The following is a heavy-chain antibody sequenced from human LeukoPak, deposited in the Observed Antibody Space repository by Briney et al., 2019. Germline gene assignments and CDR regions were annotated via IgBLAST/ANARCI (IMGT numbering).Heavy chain of an antibody. CDR1: GFIFGRDS. CDR3: AREQWAADDALDI. D-gene: IGHD6-13*01. Sequence: PGGSLRLSCAASGFIFGRDSMNWVRQAPGKGLEWVAVIWFDGSNEYYADSVKGRFTISRDNARNTLYLQMNSLRVEDTAVYYCAREQWAADDALDIWGQGTMVTVSS. CDR2: IWFDGSNE. J-gene: IGHJ3*02. V-gene: IGHV3-33*08.